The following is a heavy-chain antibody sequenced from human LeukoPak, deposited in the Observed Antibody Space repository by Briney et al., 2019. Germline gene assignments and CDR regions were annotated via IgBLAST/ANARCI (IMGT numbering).Heavy chain of an antibody. Sequence: SETLSLTCAVYGGSFSGYYWSWIRQPPGKGLEWIGEINHSGSTNYNPSLKSRVTISVDTSKNQFSLKLSSVTAADTAVYYCARGGETTAPFDYWGQGTLVTVSS. CDR2: INHSGST. V-gene: IGHV4-34*01. CDR3: ARGGETTAPFDY. J-gene: IGHJ4*02. CDR1: GGSFSGYY. D-gene: IGHD4-17*01.